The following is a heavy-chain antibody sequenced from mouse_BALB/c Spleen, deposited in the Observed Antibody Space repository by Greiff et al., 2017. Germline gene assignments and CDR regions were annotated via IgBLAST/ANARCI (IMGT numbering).Heavy chain of an antibody. D-gene: IGHD2-1*01. Sequence: EVMLVESGGGLVQPGGSRKLSCAASGFTFSSFGMHWVRQAPEKGLEWVAYISSGSSTIYYADTVKGRFTISRDNPKNTLFLQMTSLRSEDTAMYYCAREGDGNYPWFAYWGQGTLVTVSA. CDR3: AREGDGNYPWFAY. V-gene: IGHV5-17*02. J-gene: IGHJ3*01. CDR1: GFTFSSFG. CDR2: ISSGSSTI.